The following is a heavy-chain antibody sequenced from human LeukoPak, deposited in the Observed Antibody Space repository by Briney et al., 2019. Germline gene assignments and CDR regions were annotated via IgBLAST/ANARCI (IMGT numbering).Heavy chain of an antibody. D-gene: IGHD3-10*01. Sequence: SETLSLTRTVSGGSISSYYWSWIRQPPGKGLEWIGYIYYSGSTNYNPSLKSRVTISVDTSKNQFSLKLSSVTAADTAVYYCARRTLSGSSHFDYWGQGTLVTV. V-gene: IGHV4-59*01. CDR3: ARRTLSGSSHFDY. J-gene: IGHJ4*02. CDR1: GGSISSYY. CDR2: IYYSGST.